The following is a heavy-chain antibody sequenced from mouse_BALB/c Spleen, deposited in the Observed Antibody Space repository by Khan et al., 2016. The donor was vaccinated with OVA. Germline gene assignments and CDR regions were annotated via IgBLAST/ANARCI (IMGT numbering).Heavy chain of an antibody. V-gene: IGHV9-3-1*01. CDR3: ERVGYSGTMDY. CDR2: INTYTGEP. Sequence: QIQLVQSGPELKKPGVTVKISCKASGYTFTTYGMNWVKQAPGKGLKWMGWINTYTGEPTYVDDFKGRFAFSLETSASPAYLQINNLKNEDTATYFCERVGYSGTMDYWGQGTSVTVSS. J-gene: IGHJ4*01. CDR1: GYTFTTYG. D-gene: IGHD2-14*01.